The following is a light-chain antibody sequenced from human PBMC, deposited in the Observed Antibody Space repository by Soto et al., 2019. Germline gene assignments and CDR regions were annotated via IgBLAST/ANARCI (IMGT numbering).Light chain of an antibody. CDR2: AGS. CDR3: QQRTRWPMT. Sequence: EIVLTPSRRSLYLSPGARATLSGRASHSFSSSYSACYQQKPGPPPRPLIYAGSKRPAGAPDRISGGGSGTDYPPTISSLDPEESAVDDRQQRTRWPMTFGQGTRLEI. CDR1: HSFSSSY. V-gene: IGKV3D-20*02. J-gene: IGKJ5*01.